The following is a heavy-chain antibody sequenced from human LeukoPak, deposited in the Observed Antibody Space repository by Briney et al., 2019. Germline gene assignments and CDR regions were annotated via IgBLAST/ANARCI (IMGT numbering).Heavy chain of an antibody. CDR2: ITGTGGR. Sequence: SCKASGGTFSSYAISWVRQAPGKGLEWVSIITGTGGRYYGDSVKGRFILSRDNSKNTVYMQMSSLRAEDTATYYCAKDYCRDGNCPFPFLDSWGQGTLVTVSS. CDR1: GGTFSSYA. CDR3: AKDYCRDGNCPFPFLDS. D-gene: IGHD2-15*01. J-gene: IGHJ4*02. V-gene: IGHV3-23*01.